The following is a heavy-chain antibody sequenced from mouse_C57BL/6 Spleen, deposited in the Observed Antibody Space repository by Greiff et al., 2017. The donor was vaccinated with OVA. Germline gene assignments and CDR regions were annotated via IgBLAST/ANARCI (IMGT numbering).Heavy chain of an antibody. CDR3: TRDPYYYGSSYWYFDV. J-gene: IGHJ1*03. CDR2: ISSGGDYI. V-gene: IGHV5-9-1*02. Sequence: EVKVVESGEGLVKPGGSLKLSCAASGFTFSSYAMSWVRQTPEKRLEWVAYISSGGDYIYYADTVKGRFTISRDNARNTLYLQMSSLKSEDTAMYYCTRDPYYYGSSYWYFDVWGTGTTVTVSS. CDR1: GFTFSSYA. D-gene: IGHD1-1*01.